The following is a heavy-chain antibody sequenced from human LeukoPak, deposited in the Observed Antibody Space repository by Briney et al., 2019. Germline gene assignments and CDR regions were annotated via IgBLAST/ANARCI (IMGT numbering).Heavy chain of an antibody. CDR3: ARDLGTLTGEWGSDAFDI. J-gene: IGHJ3*02. Sequence: GGSLRLSCAASGFTVSSNYMSWVRQAPWKGLEWVSVIYSGGSTYYADSVKGRFTISRDNSKNTLYLQMNSLRAEDTAVYYCARDLGTLTGEWGSDAFDIWGQGTMVTVSS. D-gene: IGHD7-27*01. CDR2: IYSGGST. V-gene: IGHV3-53*01. CDR1: GFTVSSNY.